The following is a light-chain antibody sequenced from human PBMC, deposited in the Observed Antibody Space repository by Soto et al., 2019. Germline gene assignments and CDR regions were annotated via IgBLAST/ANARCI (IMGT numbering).Light chain of an antibody. CDR3: MQALQTPTT. CDR1: QSLLYSNGYNY. V-gene: IGKV2-28*01. J-gene: IGKJ5*01. Sequence: DIVLTQTPLSLPVTPGEPASISCRSSQSLLYSNGYNYLDWYLQKPGHSPQVLIYLASNRAPGVTDRVSGSGSGTAFTLKISRVEADDVGVYYCMQALQTPTTFGQGTRLEIK. CDR2: LAS.